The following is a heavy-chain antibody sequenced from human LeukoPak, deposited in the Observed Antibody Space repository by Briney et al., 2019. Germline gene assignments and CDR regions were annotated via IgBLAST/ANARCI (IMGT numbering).Heavy chain of an antibody. CDR1: GYTFTSYA. D-gene: IGHD6-19*01. V-gene: IGHV1-3*01. CDR3: ARPVMYSSGPFDY. Sequence: ASVKVSCKASGYTFTSYAMHWVRQAPGRRLEWMGWINAGNGNTKYSQKFQGRVTITRDTSASTAYMELSGLRSEDTAVYYCARPVMYSSGPFDYWGQGTLVTVSS. CDR2: INAGNGNT. J-gene: IGHJ4*02.